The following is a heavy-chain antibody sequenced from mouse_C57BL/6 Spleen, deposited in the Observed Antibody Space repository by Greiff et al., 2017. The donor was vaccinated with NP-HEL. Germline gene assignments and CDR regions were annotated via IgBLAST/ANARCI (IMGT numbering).Heavy chain of an antibody. CDR2: IDPENGDT. J-gene: IGHJ3*01. V-gene: IGHV14-4*01. D-gene: IGHD1-1*01. CDR3: NTYHYSGSSAGWCAY. CDR1: GFNIKDDY. Sequence: EVQLQQSGAELVRPGASVKLSCTASGFNIKDDYMHWVKQRPEQGLEWIGRIDPENGDTEYASKFQGKATITADQSSNTAYLQLSSLTSEDTAVYDCNTYHYSGSSAGWCAYWGQGTLVTVSA.